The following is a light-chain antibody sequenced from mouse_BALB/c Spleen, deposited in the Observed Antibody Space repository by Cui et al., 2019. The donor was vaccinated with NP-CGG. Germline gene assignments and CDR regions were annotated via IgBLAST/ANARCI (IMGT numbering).Light chain of an antibody. CDR1: TGAVTTGNY. CDR3: ALWYSNHWV. J-gene: IGLJ1*01. Sequence: QALVTQESALTTSPGETVTLTCRSSTGAVTTGNYANWVQEKPDHLFTGLIGGTNNRAPGVPARFSGSLIGDKAALTITGAQIEDEAIYFCALWYSNHWVFGGGTKLTVL. V-gene: IGLV1*01. CDR2: GTN.